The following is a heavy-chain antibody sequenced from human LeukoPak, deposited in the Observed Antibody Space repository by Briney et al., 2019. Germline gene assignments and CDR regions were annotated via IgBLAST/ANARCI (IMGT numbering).Heavy chain of an antibody. J-gene: IGHJ6*02. V-gene: IGHV4-4*02. Sequence: PSETLSLTCAVSGGSISSSNWWSWVRQPPGKGLEWIGEIYHSGSTNYNPSLKSRVTISVDKSKNQFSLKLSSVTAADTAVYYCARQYSSSWVPRGYYYYGMDVWGQGTTVTVSS. CDR3: ARQYSSSWVPRGYYYYGMDV. CDR2: IYHSGST. D-gene: IGHD6-13*01. CDR1: GGSISSSNW.